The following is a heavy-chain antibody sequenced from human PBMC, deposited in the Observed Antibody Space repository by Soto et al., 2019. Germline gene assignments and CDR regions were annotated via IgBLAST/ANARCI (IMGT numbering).Heavy chain of an antibody. CDR2: IYYSGST. CDR3: AISNNYYYGMDV. CDR1: CGSISSYY. V-gene: IGHV4-59*01. Sequence: QVQLQESCPGLVTPSETLSLTCTVSCGSISSYYWSWIRQPPGKGLEWIGYIYYSGSTNYNPSLTSRVTISVDTSKNQFSRKLSSVTTADTDVYYFAISNNYYYGMDVWGHGTTVTVSS. D-gene: IGHD4-4*01. J-gene: IGHJ6*02.